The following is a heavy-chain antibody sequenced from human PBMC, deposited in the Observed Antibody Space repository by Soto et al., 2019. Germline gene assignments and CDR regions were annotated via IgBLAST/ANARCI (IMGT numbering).Heavy chain of an antibody. Sequence: SQTLSLTFAISGDSVSSNSAAWNWIRQSPSRGLEWLGSTYYRSKWYNYYAVSVKSRITINPDTSKNQFSLKLSSVTAADTAVYYCARDPGNNYCSSTSCYTGNPHYAFDIWGQGTMVTVSS. CDR2: TYYRSKWYN. J-gene: IGHJ3*02. CDR1: GDSVSSNSAA. V-gene: IGHV6-1*01. CDR3: ARDPGNNYCSSTSCYTGNPHYAFDI. D-gene: IGHD2-2*02.